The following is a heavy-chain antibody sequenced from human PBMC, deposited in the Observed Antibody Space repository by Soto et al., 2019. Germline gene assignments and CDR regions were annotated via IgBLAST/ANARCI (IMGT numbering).Heavy chain of an antibody. CDR3: ATDQCTNVVCYPYYFYGMDV. CDR2: ISYDGSNN. D-gene: IGHD2-8*01. J-gene: IGHJ6*02. V-gene: IGHV3-30-3*01. CDR1: GFTFSSYA. Sequence: QVQMVESGGGVVQPGRSLRLSCAASGFTFSSYAMHWVRQAPGKGLEWVAVISYDGSNNFYADSVKGRFTISRDNSKNTLYLQMRSLRAEDTAVYYCATDQCTNVVCYPYYFYGMDVWGQGTTVTVSS.